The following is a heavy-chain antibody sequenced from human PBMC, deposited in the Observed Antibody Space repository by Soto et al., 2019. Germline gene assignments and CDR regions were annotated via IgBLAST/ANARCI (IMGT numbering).Heavy chain of an antibody. CDR2: IYYSGST. CDR1: GGSISSYY. CDR3: ARASIGGIAAAGPQVDMNV. J-gene: IGHJ6*02. V-gene: IGHV4-59*01. Sequence: SETLSLTCTVSGGSISSYYWSWIRQPPGKGLEWIGYIYYSGSTNYNPSLKSRVTISVDTSKNQFSLKLSSVTAADTAVYYCARASIGGIAAAGPQVDMNVWGQGTTVTVSS. D-gene: IGHD6-13*01.